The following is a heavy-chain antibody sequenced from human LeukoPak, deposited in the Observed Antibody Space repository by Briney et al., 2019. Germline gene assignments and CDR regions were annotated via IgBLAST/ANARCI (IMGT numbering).Heavy chain of an antibody. J-gene: IGHJ3*02. Sequence: APVKVSCKASGYTFTGYYMHWVRQAPGQGLEWMGWINPNSGGTNYAQKFQGRVTMTRDTSISTAYMELSRLRSDDTAVYYCARDAVGPLKNAFDIWGQGTMVTVSS. CDR1: GYTFTGYY. V-gene: IGHV1-2*02. D-gene: IGHD6-19*01. CDR3: ARDAVGPLKNAFDI. CDR2: INPNSGGT.